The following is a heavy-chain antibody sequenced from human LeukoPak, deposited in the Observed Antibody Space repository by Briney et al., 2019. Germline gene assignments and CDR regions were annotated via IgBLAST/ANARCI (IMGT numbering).Heavy chain of an antibody. CDR3: ARHHALDYYGSGSYYYGWFDP. V-gene: IGHV4-39*01. D-gene: IGHD3-10*01. CDR1: GGSISSSSYY. Sequence: SETLSLTSTVSGGSISSSSYYWGWIRQPPGKGLEWIGSIYYSGSTYYNPSLKSRVTISVDTSKNQFSLKLSSVTAADTAVYYCARHHALDYYGSGSYYYGWFDPWGQGTLVTVSS. J-gene: IGHJ5*02. CDR2: IYYSGST.